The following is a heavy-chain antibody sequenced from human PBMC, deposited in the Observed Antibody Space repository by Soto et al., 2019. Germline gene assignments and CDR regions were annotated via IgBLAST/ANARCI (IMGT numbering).Heavy chain of an antibody. J-gene: IGHJ4*02. CDR1: GFTFSSYS. Sequence: PWGSLRLSCAASGFTFSSYSMNWVRQAPGKGLEWVSSISSSSSYIYYADSVKGRFTISRDNAKNSLYLQMNSLRAEDTAVYYCARDSDSTPFDYWGQGTLVTVSS. D-gene: IGHD2-21*02. CDR2: ISSSSSYI. CDR3: ARDSDSTPFDY. V-gene: IGHV3-21*01.